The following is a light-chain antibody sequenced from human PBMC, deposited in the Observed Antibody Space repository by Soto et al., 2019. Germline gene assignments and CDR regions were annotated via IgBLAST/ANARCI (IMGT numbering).Light chain of an antibody. Sequence: DIVLTQSPGTLSLSPGERATLSCRASQTVRSNFLAWYQRKPGQTPRLLIYGASSRATGIPDRFSGSGSGTDFTLTISRLDPEDFAVYYCQQYNNWPVTFGGGTKVEIK. CDR3: QQYNNWPVT. V-gene: IGKV3-20*01. CDR2: GAS. J-gene: IGKJ4*01. CDR1: QTVRSNF.